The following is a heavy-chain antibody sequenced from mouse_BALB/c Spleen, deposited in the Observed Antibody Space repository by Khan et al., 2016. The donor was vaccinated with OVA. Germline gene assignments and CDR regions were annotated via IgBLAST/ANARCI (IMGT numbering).Heavy chain of an antibody. CDR1: GYTFTSYT. CDR2: INPSNGYT. CDR3: VRDGAYHRDDGWLAY. Sequence: QVQLQQSGAELARPGASVKMSCKASGYTFTSYTIHWIKLRPGQGLEWIGYINPSNGYTNYNQKFKDKATLTADKSSTTAYMQLSSLTSDDSAVYNGVRDGAYHRDDGWLAYWGQGTLVTVSA. J-gene: IGHJ3*01. D-gene: IGHD2-14*01. V-gene: IGHV1-4*01.